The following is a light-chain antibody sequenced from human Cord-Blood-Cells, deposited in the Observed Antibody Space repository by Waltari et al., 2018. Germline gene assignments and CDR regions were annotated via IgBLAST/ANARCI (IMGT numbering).Light chain of an antibody. Sequence: DIQMTQSPSTLSASVGDRVTITCRASQSISSWLAWYQQKPGKAPKLLIYTASSLESGVPSRVSGSGSGTEVSLTIRSLQPDDFATYYCQQYNSDPLTFSGGTKVEIK. J-gene: IGKJ4*01. CDR3: QQYNSDPLT. CDR1: QSISSW. CDR2: TAS. V-gene: IGKV1-5*03.